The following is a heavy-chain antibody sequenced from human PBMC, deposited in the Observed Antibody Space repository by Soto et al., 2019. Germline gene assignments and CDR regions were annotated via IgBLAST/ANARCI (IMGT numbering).Heavy chain of an antibody. V-gene: IGHV2-5*02. D-gene: IGHD4-17*01. Sequence: SGPTLVNPTQTLTLTCTFSGFSLSTSGVGVAWIRQPPGKALEWLALIYWDDDKRYSPSLKDRLAISKDTSSNQVVLTITNMDPGDTATYFCAHAGDYDLLTFDHWGPGTLVTVS. CDR1: GFSLSTSGVG. CDR2: IYWDDDK. CDR3: AHAGDYDLLTFDH. J-gene: IGHJ4*02.